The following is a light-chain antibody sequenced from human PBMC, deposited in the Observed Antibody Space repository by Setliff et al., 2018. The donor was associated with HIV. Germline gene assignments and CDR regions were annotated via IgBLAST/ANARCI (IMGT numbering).Light chain of an antibody. CDR3: SSYTSSIFYV. V-gene: IGLV2-14*01. CDR1: GSDVGGYNY. J-gene: IGLJ1*01. Sequence: QPVLTQPASVSGPPGQSITISCTGTGSDVGGYNYVSWYQQHPGKAPKLMIYDVSKRPSGVSNRFSGSKSGNTASLTISGLQAEDEADYYCSSYTSSIFYVFGTGTRSPS. CDR2: DVS.